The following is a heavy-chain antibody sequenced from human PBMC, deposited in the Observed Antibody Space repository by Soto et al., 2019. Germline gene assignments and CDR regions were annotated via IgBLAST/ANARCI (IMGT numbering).Heavy chain of an antibody. D-gene: IGHD2-2*01. CDR1: GGTFSSYA. J-gene: IGHJ6*02. V-gene: IGHV1-69*13. Sequence: ASVKVSCKASGGTFSSYAISWVRQAPGQGLEWMGGIIPIFGTANYAQKFQGRVTITADESTSTAYMELSSLRSEDTAVYYCASLGYCSSTSCYYYYGMDVWGQGTTVTVSS. CDR2: IIPIFGTA. CDR3: ASLGYCSSTSCYYYYGMDV.